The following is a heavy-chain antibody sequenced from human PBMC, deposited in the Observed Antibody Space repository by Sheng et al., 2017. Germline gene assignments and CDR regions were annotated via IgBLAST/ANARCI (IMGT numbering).Heavy chain of an antibody. V-gene: IGHV4-34*01. D-gene: IGHD3-3*02. Sequence: QVQLQQWGAGLLKPSETLSLTCAVYGGSFSGYYWSWIRQPPGKGLEWIGEINHSGSTNYNPSLKSRVTISVDTSKNQFSLKLSSVTAADTAVYYCARGPRHFWIGYSDYWGQGTLVTVSS. CDR3: ARGPRHFWIGYSDY. J-gene: IGHJ4*02. CDR2: INHSGST. CDR1: GGSFSGYY.